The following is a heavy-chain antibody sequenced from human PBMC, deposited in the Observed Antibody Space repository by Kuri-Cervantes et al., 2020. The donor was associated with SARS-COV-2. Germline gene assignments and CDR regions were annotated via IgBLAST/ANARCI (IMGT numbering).Heavy chain of an antibody. Sequence: GESLKISCAASGLTFSSYAMHWVRQAPGKGLEWVAVISYDGSNKYYADSVKGRFTISRDNSKNTLYLQMNSLRAEDTAVYYCARDYCSSTSCYTYYYYGMDVWGRGTTVTVSS. CDR3: ARDYCSSTSCYTYYYYGMDV. J-gene: IGHJ6*02. CDR2: ISYDGSNK. CDR1: GLTFSSYA. D-gene: IGHD2-2*02. V-gene: IGHV3-30-3*01.